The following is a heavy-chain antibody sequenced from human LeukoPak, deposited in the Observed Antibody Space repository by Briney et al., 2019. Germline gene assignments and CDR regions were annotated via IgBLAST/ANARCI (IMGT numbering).Heavy chain of an antibody. J-gene: IGHJ3*02. CDR2: IYYSGST. D-gene: IGHD3-22*01. V-gene: IGHV4-39*07. Sequence: SETLSLTCTVSGGSISSSSYYWGWIRQPPGTGLEWIGSIYYSGSTYYNPSLKSRVTISVDTSKNQFSLKLSSVTAADTAVYYCARDRASSGYYYLGALDIWGQGTMVTVSS. CDR1: GGSISSSSYY. CDR3: ARDRASSGYYYLGALDI.